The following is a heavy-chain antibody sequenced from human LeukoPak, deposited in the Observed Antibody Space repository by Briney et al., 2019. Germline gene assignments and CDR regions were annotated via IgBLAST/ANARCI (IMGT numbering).Heavy chain of an antibody. CDR3: ARGVTGTPFFDY. CDR2: ISYDGSNK. J-gene: IGHJ4*02. Sequence: GGSLRLSCAASGFTFSSYAMHWVRQAPGKGLEWVAVISYDGSNKYYADSVKGRFTISRDNSKNTLYLQMNSLRAEDTAVYYCARGVTGTPFFDYWGQGTPVTVSS. D-gene: IGHD1-7*01. CDR1: GFTFSSYA. V-gene: IGHV3-30*01.